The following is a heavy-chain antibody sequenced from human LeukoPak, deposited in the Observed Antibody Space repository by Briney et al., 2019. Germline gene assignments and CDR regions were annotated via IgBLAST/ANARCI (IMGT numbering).Heavy chain of an antibody. J-gene: IGHJ3*02. V-gene: IGHV4-61*02. D-gene: IGHD3-9*01. CDR1: GGSISSGSYY. CDR2: IYTSGST. CDR3: AAEARYFDWLLYGSTAFDI. Sequence: SETLSLTCTVSGGSISSGSYYWSWIRQPAGKGLEWIGRIYTSGSTNYNPSLKSRVTISVDTSKNQFSLKLSSVTAADTAVYYCAAEARYFDWLLYGSTAFDIWGQGTVVTVSS.